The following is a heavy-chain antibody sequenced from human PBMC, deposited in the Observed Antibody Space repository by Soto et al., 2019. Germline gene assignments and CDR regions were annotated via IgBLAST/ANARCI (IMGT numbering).Heavy chain of an antibody. CDR3: ARGPRCTKEVCSFGN. D-gene: IGHD2-8*01. CDR1: GGSISSYY. V-gene: IGHV4-4*07. J-gene: IGHJ4*02. CDR2: IYTSGST. Sequence: SETLSLTCAVSGGSISSYYWRWMRQPAGKGLEWIGRIYTSGSTNYNPSLKSRVTMSVDTSKNQFSLKLSSVTAADTAVYYCARGPRCTKEVCSFGNWGQGTLVTVSS.